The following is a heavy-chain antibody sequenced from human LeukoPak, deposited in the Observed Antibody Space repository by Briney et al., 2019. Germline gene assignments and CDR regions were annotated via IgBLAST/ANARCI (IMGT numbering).Heavy chain of an antibody. CDR3: ARSRGVDWFDP. D-gene: IGHD2-15*01. V-gene: IGHV3-74*01. CDR1: GFSFSSST. Sequence: GGSLRLSCAASGFSFSSSTMHWVRQAPGQGLVYVSRINTDGSVTNYADSVKGRFTISRDNAKNSLYLQMNSLRTEDTAVYYCARSRGVDWFDPWGQGTLVTVSS. CDR2: INTDGSVT. J-gene: IGHJ5*02.